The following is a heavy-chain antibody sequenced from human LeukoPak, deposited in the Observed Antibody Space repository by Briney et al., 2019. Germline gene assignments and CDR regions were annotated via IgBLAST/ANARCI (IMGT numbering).Heavy chain of an antibody. CDR1: GFTFSSYS. J-gene: IGHJ6*03. CDR2: ISSSSSYI. V-gene: IGHV3-21*01. Sequence: PGGSLRLSCSASGFTFSSYSMNWVRQAPGKGLEWVSSISSSSSYIYYADSVKGRFTISRDNAKNSLYLQMNSLRAEDTAVYYCARDRGKWLPMDVWGKGTTVTVSS. D-gene: IGHD6-19*01. CDR3: ARDRGKWLPMDV.